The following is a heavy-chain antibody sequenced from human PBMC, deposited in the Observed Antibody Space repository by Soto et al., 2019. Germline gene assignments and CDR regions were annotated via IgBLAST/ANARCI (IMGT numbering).Heavy chain of an antibody. J-gene: IGHJ6*02. V-gene: IGHV4-31*03. D-gene: IGHD2-15*01. CDR1: GGSISSGGYY. CDR2: IYYSGST. Sequence: SETLSLTCTVSGGSISSGGYYWSWIRQHPGKGLEWIGYIYYSGSTYYNPSLKSRVTISVDTSKNQFSLKLSSVTAADTAVYYCARDRRYCSGGSCQYYYGMDVWGQGTTVTVSS. CDR3: ARDRRYCSGGSCQYYYGMDV.